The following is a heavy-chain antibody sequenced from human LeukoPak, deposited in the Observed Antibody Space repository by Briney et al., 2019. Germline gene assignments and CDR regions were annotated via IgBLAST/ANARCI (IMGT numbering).Heavy chain of an antibody. CDR3: AKSRYSSGWSRYGMDV. Sequence: GGSLRLSCAASGFTFSSYGMHWVRQAPGKGLEWVAVISYDGSNKYYADSVKGRFTISRDNSKNTLYLQMNSLRAEDTAVYYCAKSRYSSGWSRYGMDVWGQGTTVTVSS. J-gene: IGHJ6*02. V-gene: IGHV3-30*18. CDR1: GFTFSSYG. CDR2: ISYDGSNK. D-gene: IGHD6-19*01.